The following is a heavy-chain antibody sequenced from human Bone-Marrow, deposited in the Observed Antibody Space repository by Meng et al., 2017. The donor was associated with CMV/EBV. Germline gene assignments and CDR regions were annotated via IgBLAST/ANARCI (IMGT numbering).Heavy chain of an antibody. V-gene: IGHV1-2*02. CDR1: GYTFTDYY. CDR2: INPNSGGT. J-gene: IGHJ4*02. Sequence: ASVKVSCKASGYTFTDYYVHWVRQAPGHGLEWMGWINPNSGGTNYAQKFQGRVTMTRDTSVSTAYMEMTRLTSADTAVFYCARVKEDSSGWYPLDYWGQGTRVTGSS. CDR3: ARVKEDSSGWYPLDY. D-gene: IGHD6-19*01.